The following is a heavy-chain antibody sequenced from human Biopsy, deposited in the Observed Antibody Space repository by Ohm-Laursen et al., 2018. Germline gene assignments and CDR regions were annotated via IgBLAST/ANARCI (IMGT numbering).Heavy chain of an antibody. CDR3: ATKLTGYFHH. Sequence: SSVKVSCKAPGGTFSNYGVIWVRQAPGQGLEWLGGNIPILGTGNYAQKFQDRVTVAADTSTSTATMELRSLRSDDTAVYYCATKLTGYFHHWGQGTLVIVSS. D-gene: IGHD3-9*01. J-gene: IGHJ1*01. CDR1: GGTFSNYG. V-gene: IGHV1-69*06. CDR2: NIPILGTG.